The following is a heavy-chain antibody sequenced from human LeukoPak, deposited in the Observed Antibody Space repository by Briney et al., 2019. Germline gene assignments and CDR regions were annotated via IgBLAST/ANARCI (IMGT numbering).Heavy chain of an antibody. D-gene: IGHD4-17*01. J-gene: IGHJ4*02. Sequence: PRGSLRLSCAASGLTFSSYEMNWVRQAPGKGLEWVSYISSSGSTIYYADSVKGRFTISRDNAKNSLYLQMNSLRAEDTAVYYCARVLDYGDYFDYWGQGTLVTVSS. CDR2: ISSSGSTI. V-gene: IGHV3-48*03. CDR1: GLTFSSYE. CDR3: ARVLDYGDYFDY.